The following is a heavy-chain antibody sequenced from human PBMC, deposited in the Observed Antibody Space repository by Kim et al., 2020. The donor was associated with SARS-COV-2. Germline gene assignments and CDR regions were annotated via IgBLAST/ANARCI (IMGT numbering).Heavy chain of an antibody. V-gene: IGHV3-49*03. Sequence: GGSLRLSCTASGFTFGDYAMSWFRQAPWKGLEWVGFIRSTAYGGTTEYAASVKGRFTSSRDDSKSIAYLQMNSLKTEDTAVYYCTSFGAIWFGELLSGYWGQGTLVTVSS. CDR3: TSFGAIWFGELLSGY. CDR2: IRSTAYGGTT. J-gene: IGHJ4*02. D-gene: IGHD3-10*01. CDR1: GFTFGDYA.